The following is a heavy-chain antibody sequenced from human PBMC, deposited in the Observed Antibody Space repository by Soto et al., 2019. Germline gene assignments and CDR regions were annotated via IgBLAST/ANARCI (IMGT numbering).Heavy chain of an antibody. Sequence: SETLSLTCTVSGGSINNNFWTWVRQPAGKGLEWIGRIYSSGSTDCNPSLKSRVTLSVDTSKNQFSLKLSSVTAADTAVYFCARDVRDTGYSYWFDPWGQGILVTVSS. J-gene: IGHJ5*02. CDR1: GGSINNNF. CDR2: IYSSGST. D-gene: IGHD3-9*01. CDR3: ARDVRDTGYSYWFDP. V-gene: IGHV4-4*07.